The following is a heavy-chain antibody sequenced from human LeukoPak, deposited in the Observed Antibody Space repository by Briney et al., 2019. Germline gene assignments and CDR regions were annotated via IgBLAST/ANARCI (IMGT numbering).Heavy chain of an antibody. D-gene: IGHD6-13*01. J-gene: IGHJ5*02. CDR2: IYPGDSDT. CDR3: ARVAAAGHNWFDP. V-gene: IGHV5-51*01. CDR1: GYSFTSYW. Sequence: GESLKISCKGSGYSFTSYWIGWVRQMPGKGLEWMGIIYPGDSDTRYSPSFQGQVTISADKSISTAYLQWSSLRSEDTAVYYCARVAAAGHNWFDPWGQGTLVTVSS.